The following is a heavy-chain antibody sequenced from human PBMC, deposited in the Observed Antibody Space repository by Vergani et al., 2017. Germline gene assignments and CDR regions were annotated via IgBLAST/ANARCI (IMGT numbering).Heavy chain of an antibody. CDR3: ARRSTVEWLVKLGGIDP. J-gene: IGHJ5*02. Sequence: QLQLQESGPGLVKPSATLSLTCSVSGASIRSSNYYWGWIRQPPGKGLEWIASIYYSGSTYYNPSLKSRVTISVDTSKNQFSLKLGSVTAADTAVYFCARRSTVEWLVKLGGIDPWGQGILVTVSS. CDR2: IYYSGST. CDR1: GASIRSSNYY. V-gene: IGHV4-39*01. D-gene: IGHD6-19*01.